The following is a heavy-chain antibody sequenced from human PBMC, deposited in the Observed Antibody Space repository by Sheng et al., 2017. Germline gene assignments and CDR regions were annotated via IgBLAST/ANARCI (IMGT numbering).Heavy chain of an antibody. Sequence: QVQLVESGGGLVKPGGSLRLSCSVSGFAFSDYYMSWIRQAPGKGLEWLSYISSGGTYSNYADSVKGRFTISRDNARNSLFLQMNSLGAADTAVYYCARATRDSANWNYYFDDWGQGTLVTVSS. CDR3: ARATRDSANWNYYFDD. CDR2: ISSGGTYS. J-gene: IGHJ4*02. CDR1: GFAFSDYY. D-gene: IGHD1-1*01. V-gene: IGHV3-11*06.